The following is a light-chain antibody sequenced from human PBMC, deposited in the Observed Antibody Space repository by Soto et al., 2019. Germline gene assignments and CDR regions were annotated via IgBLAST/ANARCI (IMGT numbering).Light chain of an antibody. Sequence: QSALTQPPSASGSPGQSLTISCTGTSSDVGAQNYVSWYQQNPGKAPKLMLYDVNKRPSGVPDRFSCSKSGNTASLTVSGLHAEDEDDYYCSSYAGGNKWVFGGGTTLTVL. CDR1: SSDVGAQNY. CDR2: DVN. J-gene: IGLJ3*02. V-gene: IGLV2-8*01. CDR3: SSYAGGNKWV.